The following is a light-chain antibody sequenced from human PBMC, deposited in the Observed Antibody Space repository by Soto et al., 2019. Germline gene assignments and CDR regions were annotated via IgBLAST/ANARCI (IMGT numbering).Light chain of an antibody. J-gene: IGKJ5*01. Sequence: ELVRTQSPATLSVSPGVRATLSCRASQSISDTLAWYQQKPGQAPRLLIHGASSRAPGIPDRFSGSGSGTDFTLTISRLEPEDFAVYYCQQYGSSPPITFGRGT. V-gene: IGKV3-20*01. CDR2: GAS. CDR1: QSISDT. CDR3: QQYGSSPPIT.